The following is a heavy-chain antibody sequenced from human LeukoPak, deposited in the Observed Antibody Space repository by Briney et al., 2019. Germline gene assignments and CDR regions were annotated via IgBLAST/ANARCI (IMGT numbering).Heavy chain of an antibody. J-gene: IGHJ4*02. CDR2: IYYSGST. CDR3: ARARNYYGSGNYYNRLGIDY. Sequence: PSETLSLTCTASGGSISSGGYYWSWIRQHPGKGLEWIGYIYYSGSTYYNPSLKSRVTISVDTSKNQFSLKLSSVTAADTAVYYCARARNYYGSGNYYNRLGIDYWGQGTLVTVSS. D-gene: IGHD3-10*01. CDR1: GGSISSGGYY. V-gene: IGHV4-31*03.